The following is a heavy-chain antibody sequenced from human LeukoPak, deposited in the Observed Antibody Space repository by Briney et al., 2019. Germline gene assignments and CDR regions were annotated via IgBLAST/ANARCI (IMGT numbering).Heavy chain of an antibody. CDR3: TREGEGRWLQSGY. J-gene: IGHJ4*02. CDR2: FLYSGGT. Sequence: SETLSLTCAVYGGSFSSSNYYWIWIRQPPGKGLEWIGTFLYSGGTYYNPSLKSRVTISVDTSKNQFSLKVNSVTAADTAVYYCTREGEGRWLQSGYWGQGTLVTVSS. CDR1: GGSFSSSNYY. V-gene: IGHV4-39*07. D-gene: IGHD5-24*01.